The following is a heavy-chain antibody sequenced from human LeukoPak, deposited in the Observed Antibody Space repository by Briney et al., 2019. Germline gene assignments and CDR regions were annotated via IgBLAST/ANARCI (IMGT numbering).Heavy chain of an antibody. D-gene: IGHD3-22*01. J-gene: IGHJ4*02. CDR1: GFTFSSYA. V-gene: IGHV3-23*01. Sequence: PGGSLRLSCAASGFTFSSYAMNWVRQAPGKGLEWVSGMSGSGVSPYYADSVKGRFTMSRDNSKNTLYLQMNSLRAEDTAVYYCAKANSPYYYDSSGYSTFDYWGQGTPATVSS. CDR2: MSGSGVSP. CDR3: AKANSPYYYDSSGYSTFDY.